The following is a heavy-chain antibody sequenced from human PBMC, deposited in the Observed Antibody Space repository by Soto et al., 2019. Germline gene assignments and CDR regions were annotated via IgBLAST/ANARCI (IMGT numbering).Heavy chain of an antibody. D-gene: IGHD2-2*02. V-gene: IGHV4-31*03. Sequence: SETLSLTCTVSGGSISSGGYYWSWIRQHPGKGLEWIGYIYYSGSTYYNPSLKSRVTISVDTSKNQFPLKLSSVTAADTAVYYCARDFCSSTSCYTNWFDPWGQGTLVTVSS. CDR2: IYYSGST. CDR3: ARDFCSSTSCYTNWFDP. J-gene: IGHJ5*02. CDR1: GGSISSGGYY.